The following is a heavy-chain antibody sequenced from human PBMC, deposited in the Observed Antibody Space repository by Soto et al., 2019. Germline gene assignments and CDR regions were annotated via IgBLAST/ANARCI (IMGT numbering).Heavy chain of an antibody. V-gene: IGHV1-2*02. CDR3: GRGRSGQIVVFY. J-gene: IGHJ4*02. Sequence: GXSXKVSCKASGYTXSGHYINLVRQAPEQGPEWMGEIVPGSGATRYAQKFQGRFTMTRDISITTVYMELNNPSPYDKAVYYCGRGRSGQIVVFYWGQGTPVTVSS. CDR2: IVPGSGAT. CDR1: GYTXSGHY. D-gene: IGHD1-26*01.